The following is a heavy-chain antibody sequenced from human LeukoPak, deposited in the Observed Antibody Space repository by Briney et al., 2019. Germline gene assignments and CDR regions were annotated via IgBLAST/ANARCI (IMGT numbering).Heavy chain of an antibody. D-gene: IGHD3-22*01. CDR1: GFTFDDYA. CDR2: ISWNSGSI. J-gene: IGHJ1*01. CDR3: ARGGDTMIVEIQYFQH. V-gene: IGHV3-9*01. Sequence: PGGSLRLSCAASGFTFDDYAMHWVRQAPGKGLEWVSGISWNSGSIGYADSVKGRFTISRDNAKNSLYLHINSLRAEDTAAYYCARGGDTMIVEIQYFQHWGQGTLVTVSS.